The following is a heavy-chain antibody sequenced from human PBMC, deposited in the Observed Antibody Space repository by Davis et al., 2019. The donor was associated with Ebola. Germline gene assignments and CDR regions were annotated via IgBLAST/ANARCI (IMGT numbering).Heavy chain of an antibody. CDR2: ISWDGGST. CDR3: ARERTTQWLVTYYYYGMDV. V-gene: IGHV3-43*01. Sequence: GESLKISCAASGFTFDDYTMHWVRQAPGKGLEWVSLISWDGGSTYYADSVKGRFTISRDNSKNTLYLQMNSLRAEDTAVYYCARERTTQWLVTYYYYGMDVWGQGTTVTVSS. CDR1: GFTFDDYT. J-gene: IGHJ6*02. D-gene: IGHD6-19*01.